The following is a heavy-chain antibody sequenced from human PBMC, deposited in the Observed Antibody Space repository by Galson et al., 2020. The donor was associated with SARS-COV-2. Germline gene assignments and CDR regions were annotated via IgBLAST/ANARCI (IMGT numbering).Heavy chain of an antibody. CDR1: GFTFSNYW. V-gene: IGHV3-74*03. CDR3: ARVTAGYSSSWHFDY. Sequence: GGSLRLSCVVSGFTFSNYWMHWVRQAPGKGPAWVSNINSDGSRTMYADSVKGRFTISRDNAKNMLYLQMSSLRAEDTAVYYCARVTAGYSSSWHFDYWGQGPLVTVSS. D-gene: IGHD6-13*01. CDR2: INSDGSRT. J-gene: IGHJ4*02.